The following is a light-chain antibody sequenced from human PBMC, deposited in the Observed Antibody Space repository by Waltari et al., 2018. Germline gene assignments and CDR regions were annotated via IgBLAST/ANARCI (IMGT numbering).Light chain of an antibody. V-gene: IGKV3-11*01. J-gene: IGKJ4*02. CDR2: DTS. CDR1: QSVSHY. CDR3: QHRNNWPAIT. Sequence: EVVLTQSPATLSLSPGERATLSCRASQSVSHYLAWYQNKPGQAPRLLFYDTSYRATGIPARFSGSGAGTDFTLTISSLEPEDFAVYYCQHRNNWPAITFGGGTKVEIK.